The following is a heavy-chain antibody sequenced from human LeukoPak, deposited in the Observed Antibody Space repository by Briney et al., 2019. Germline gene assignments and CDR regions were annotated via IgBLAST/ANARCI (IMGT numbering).Heavy chain of an antibody. CDR2: IYYSGST. V-gene: IGHV4-61*01. CDR1: GGSVSSGSYY. CDR3: ARGPLYYYDSSGYYYAPYYYYGMDV. Sequence: SETLSLTSTVSGGSVSSGSYYWSWIRQPPGKGLEWIGYIYYSGSTNYNPSLKSRVTISVDTSKNQFSLKLSSVTAADTAVYYCARGPLYYYDSSGYYYAPYYYYGMDVWGQGTTVTVSS. J-gene: IGHJ6*02. D-gene: IGHD3-22*01.